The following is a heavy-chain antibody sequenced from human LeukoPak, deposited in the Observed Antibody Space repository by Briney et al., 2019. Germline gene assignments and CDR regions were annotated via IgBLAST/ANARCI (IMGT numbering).Heavy chain of an antibody. J-gene: IGHJ4*02. CDR1: GFTFSTST. CDR2: ISAGGDTT. V-gene: IGHV3-23*01. CDR3: AKSRGIYDNSGWRTFDY. D-gene: IGHD6-19*01. Sequence: GGSLRLSCAASGFTFSTSTLTWVRQAPGKGLEWVSIISAGGDTTYYADSVKGRFTIFRDNPKNTLYLQMNSLRAEDTAVYYCAKSRGIYDNSGWRTFDYWGQGILVTVSS.